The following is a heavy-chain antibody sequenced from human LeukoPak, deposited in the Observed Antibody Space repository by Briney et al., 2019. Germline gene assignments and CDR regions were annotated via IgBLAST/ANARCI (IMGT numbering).Heavy chain of an antibody. V-gene: IGHV3-21*01. J-gene: IGHJ6*02. D-gene: IGHD3-22*01. CDR1: GFPFSSYS. Sequence: GGSLRLSCAASGFPFSSYSMNWVRQAPGKGLEWVSSISSSSSYIYYADSVKGRFTISRDNAKNSLYLQMNSLRAEDTAVYYCARDRDRSGYPYYYYGMDVWGQGTTVTVSS. CDR2: ISSSSSYI. CDR3: ARDRDRSGYPYYYYGMDV.